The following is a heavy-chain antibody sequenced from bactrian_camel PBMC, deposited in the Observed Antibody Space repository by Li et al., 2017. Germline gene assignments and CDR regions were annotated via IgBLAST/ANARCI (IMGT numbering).Heavy chain of an antibody. J-gene: IGHJ6*01. D-gene: IGHD5*01. Sequence: VQLVESGGGLVQPGGSLVLSCAASGFTFSTYAMSWVRQAPGKGLEWVASIATGSGNTYCADSVKGRFTTSRDNDANTLYLQMNTLRPADTAKYYCVRLQTRTALSNFAYWGQGTQVTVS. V-gene: IGHV3S31*01. CDR2: IATGSGNT. CDR1: GFTFSTYA. CDR3: VRLQTRTALSNFAY.